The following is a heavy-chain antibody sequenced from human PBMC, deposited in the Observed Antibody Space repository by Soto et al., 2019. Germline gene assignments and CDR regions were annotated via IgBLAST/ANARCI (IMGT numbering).Heavy chain of an antibody. Sequence: EVQLVESGGGLVQHGVSLSLSCAASGLIFSDYHMDWVRQAPGKGLEWVGRIRRKANSYTTDYAASVKGRFTISTDDSKNSLYLQMHSLKSEDTSVYYCAMLVGWSGVSTGMDVWGQGTRVTVSS. CDR2: IRRKANSYTT. V-gene: IGHV3-72*01. J-gene: IGHJ6*02. CDR1: GLIFSDYH. CDR3: AMLVGWSGVSTGMDV. D-gene: IGHD6-19*01.